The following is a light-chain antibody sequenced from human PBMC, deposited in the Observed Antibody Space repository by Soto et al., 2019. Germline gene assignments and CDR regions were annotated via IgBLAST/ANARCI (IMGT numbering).Light chain of an antibody. J-gene: IGKJ5*01. CDR1: HDISTY. CDR2: EAS. V-gene: IGKV1-9*01. Sequence: DIQMTQSPSTLSASTGDRVTITCRASHDISTYLAWYQQKPGKAPKLMIYEASTLQSGVPSRFRGSGSGTEFTLTISGLLPEDFATYHCQQLNTLPFTFGQGTRLEIK. CDR3: QQLNTLPFT.